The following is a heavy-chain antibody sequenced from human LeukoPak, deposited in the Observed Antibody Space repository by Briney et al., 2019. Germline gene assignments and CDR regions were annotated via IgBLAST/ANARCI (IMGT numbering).Heavy chain of an antibody. J-gene: IGHJ6*02. V-gene: IGHV3-23*01. CDR1: GLTFSSYA. D-gene: IGHD2-2*01. Sequence: GGSLRLSCAASGLTFSSYAMSWVRQAPGKGLDWVSSISGSGGSTYYADSVKGRFTISRDNSKNTVYLQMNSLRAEDTAIYYCVKDRPCETCMPMDAWGQGTTVTVSS. CDR3: VKDRPCETCMPMDA. CDR2: ISGSGGST.